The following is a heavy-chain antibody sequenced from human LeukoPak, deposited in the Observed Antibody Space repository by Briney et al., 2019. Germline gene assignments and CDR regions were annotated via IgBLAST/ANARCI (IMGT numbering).Heavy chain of an antibody. J-gene: IGHJ5*02. Sequence: SETLSLTCTVSGGSISSYYWSWVRQPPGKGLEWIGYIYYSGSTNYNPSLKSRVAISVDTSKNQFSLKLSSVTAADTAVYYCARHASGYYGSGSYDWYDPWGQGTLVTVSS. CDR2: IYYSGST. V-gene: IGHV4-59*08. CDR3: ARHASGYYGSGSYDWYDP. CDR1: GGSISSYY. D-gene: IGHD3-10*01.